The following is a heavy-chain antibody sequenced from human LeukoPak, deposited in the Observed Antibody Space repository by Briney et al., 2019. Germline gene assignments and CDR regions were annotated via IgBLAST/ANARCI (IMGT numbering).Heavy chain of an antibody. CDR3: ARDLIWFGELSHFDY. V-gene: IGHV1-18*01. D-gene: IGHD3-10*01. J-gene: IGHJ4*02. CDR2: ISAYNGNT. Sequence: ASVKVSCKASGYTFTSYGISWVRQAPGQGLEWMGWISAYNGNTNYAQKLQVRGTMTTYTSTSTAYMELRSLRSDDTAVYYCARDLIWFGELSHFDYWGQGTLVTVSS. CDR1: GYTFTSYG.